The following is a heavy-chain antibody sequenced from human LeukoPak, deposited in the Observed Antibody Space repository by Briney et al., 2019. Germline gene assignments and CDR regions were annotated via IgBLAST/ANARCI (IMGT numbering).Heavy chain of an antibody. D-gene: IGHD6-19*01. J-gene: IGHJ4*02. CDR1: GGSISSYY. Sequence: SETLSLTCTVSGGSISSYYWSWIRQPPGRGLEWIGYIYYSGSTNYNPSHKSRVTISVDTSKNQFSLKLSSVTAADTAVYYCARESSRSSGSIDYWGQGTLVTVSS. CDR3: ARESSRSSGSIDY. V-gene: IGHV4-59*01. CDR2: IYYSGST.